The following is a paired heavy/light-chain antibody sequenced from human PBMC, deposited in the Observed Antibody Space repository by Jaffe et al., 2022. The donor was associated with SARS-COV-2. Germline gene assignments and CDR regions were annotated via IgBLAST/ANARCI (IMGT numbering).Heavy chain of an antibody. CDR2: ISVSGAST. V-gene: IGHV3-23*04. CDR1: GLTFSDDA. CDR3: AKHHCTGGSCRLGRFAYFDY. D-gene: IGHD2-15*01. Sequence: EVEVVESGGGLVQPGGSLRLSCAASGLTFSDDAMSWVRQAPGKGLEWVSGISVSGASTYYADSVEGRFTISRDNSKNTLYLQMNSLRAEDTALYYCAKHHCTGGSCRLGRFAYFDYWGQGTLVTVSS. J-gene: IGHJ4*01.
Light chain of an antibody. Sequence: DIVMTQSPLSLPVTPGEPASISCRSSVSLLHSNGYNFLDWYLQKPGRSPHLLIYLGSNRASGVPDRFSGSGSGTDFTLKISRVEAEDVGVYYCMQALQTPYTFGQGTKLEIK. CDR2: LGS. V-gene: IGKV2-28*01. CDR3: MQALQTPYT. CDR1: VSLLHSNGYNF. J-gene: IGKJ2*01.